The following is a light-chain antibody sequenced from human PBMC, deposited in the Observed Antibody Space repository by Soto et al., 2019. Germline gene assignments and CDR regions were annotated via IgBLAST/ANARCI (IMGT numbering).Light chain of an antibody. Sequence: EVEITQSPDTLSVSPGHRATLSCRASQSVNSNLAWYQQKLGQPPRLLIYGESTRATDLPPSFSGSGSGTEYTRTINRLQSEDFAIYYCQQYNNWPRTFGHGTKVEIK. J-gene: IGKJ1*01. CDR1: QSVNSN. CDR2: GES. V-gene: IGKV3-15*01. CDR3: QQYNNWPRT.